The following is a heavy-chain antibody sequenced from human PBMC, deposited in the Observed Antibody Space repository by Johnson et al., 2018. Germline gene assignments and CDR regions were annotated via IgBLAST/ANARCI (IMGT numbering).Heavy chain of an antibody. V-gene: IGHV3-48*02. Sequence: EVQLLESGGGLVQPGGSLRLSCAASGFTFSSYSMNWVRQAPGKGLEWVSYISSSSSTIYYADSVKGRFTISRDNAKNSLYLQMNSLRDEDTAVYYCARDRVAVAGRYYYYFDVWGKGTTVTVSS. CDR1: GFTFSSYS. CDR2: ISSSSSTI. CDR3: ARDRVAVAGRYYYYFDV. J-gene: IGHJ6*03. D-gene: IGHD6-19*01.